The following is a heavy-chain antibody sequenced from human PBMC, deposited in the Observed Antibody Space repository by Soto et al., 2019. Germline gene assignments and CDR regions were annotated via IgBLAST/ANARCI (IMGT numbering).Heavy chain of an antibody. D-gene: IGHD3-22*01. CDR3: ARFHYYDSSGYYSWYFDY. CDR1: GFTFSSYS. J-gene: IGHJ4*02. CDR2: ISSSSSYI. V-gene: IGHV3-21*01. Sequence: EVQLVESGGGLVKPGGSLRLSCAASGFTFSSYSMNWVRQAPGKGLEWVSSISSSSSYIYYADSVKGRFTISRDNAKNSLYLKMNSLRAEDTAVYYCARFHYYDSSGYYSWYFDYWGQGTLVTVSS.